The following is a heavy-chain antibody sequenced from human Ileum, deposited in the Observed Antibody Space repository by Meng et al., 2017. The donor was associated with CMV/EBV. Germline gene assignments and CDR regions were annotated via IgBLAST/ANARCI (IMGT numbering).Heavy chain of an antibody. CDR2: ISGSGTSK. V-gene: IGHV3-23*01. J-gene: IGHJ4*02. CDR3: AKGGFGSGTYYS. CDR1: GFTFSNFA. D-gene: IGHD3-10*01. Sequence: LKISCAASGFTFSNFAMTWVRQAPGKGLYWVSAISGSGTSKYYADSVKGRFTISRDNSKNTLYLEMNSLRADDTADYYCAKGGFGSGTYYSWGQGTLVTVSS.